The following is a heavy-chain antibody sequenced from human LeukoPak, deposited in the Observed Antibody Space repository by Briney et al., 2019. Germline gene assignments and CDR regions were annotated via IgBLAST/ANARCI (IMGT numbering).Heavy chain of an antibody. CDR1: GFTFSSYS. CDR3: ARVALVTMDAFDI. V-gene: IGHV3-21*01. J-gene: IGHJ3*02. CDR2: ISSSSSYI. D-gene: IGHD5-24*01. Sequence: GGSLRLSCAASGFTFSSYSMNWVRQAPGKGLEWVSSISSSSSYIYYADSVKGRFTISRDNAKNSLYLQMNSLRAEDTAVYYCARVALVTMDAFDIWGQGTMVTVSS.